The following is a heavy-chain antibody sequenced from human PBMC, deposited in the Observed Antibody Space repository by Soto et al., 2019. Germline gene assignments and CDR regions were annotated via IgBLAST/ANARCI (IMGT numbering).Heavy chain of an antibody. J-gene: IGHJ3*02. V-gene: IGHV1-69*01. D-gene: IGHD3-22*01. Sequence: QVQLVQSGAEVKKPVSSVKVSCKASGGTFISYAISWVRQAPGQGLEWMGGIIPIFGTANYAQKFQGRVTIPEDEATSPAYMELSSLRSADKAVYYCAQLPWGYNYYDRADYRATNNDAFDIWGQGTCVTVSS. CDR2: IIPIFGTA. CDR3: AQLPWGYNYYDRADYRATNNDAFDI. CDR1: GGTFISYA.